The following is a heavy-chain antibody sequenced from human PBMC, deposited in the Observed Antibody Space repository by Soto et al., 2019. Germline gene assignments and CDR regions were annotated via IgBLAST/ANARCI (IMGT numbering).Heavy chain of an antibody. CDR2: IRSKANSYAT. D-gene: IGHD3-16*02. J-gene: IGHJ4*02. CDR1: GFTFSGSA. Sequence: GGSLRLSCAASGFTFSGSAMHWVRQASGKGLEWVGRIRSKANSYATAYAASVKGRFTISRDDSKNTAYLQMNSLKTEDTAVYYCTRHRDYVWGSYRYTAHLFDYWGQGTLVTVSS. V-gene: IGHV3-73*01. CDR3: TRHRDYVWGSYRYTAHLFDY.